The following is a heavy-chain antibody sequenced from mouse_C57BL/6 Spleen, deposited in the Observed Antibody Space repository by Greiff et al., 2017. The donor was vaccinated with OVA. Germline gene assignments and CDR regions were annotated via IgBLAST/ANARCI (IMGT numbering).Heavy chain of an antibody. CDR3: ATNPLGLRRAVEY. Sequence: VQLQQPGAELVMPGASVKLSCKASGYTFTSYWMHWVKQRPGQGLEWIGEIDPSDSYTNYNQKFKGKSTLTVDKSSSTAYMQLSSLTSEDSAVYYCATNPLGLRRAVEYWGQGTTLTVSS. CDR2: IDPSDSYT. V-gene: IGHV1-69*01. J-gene: IGHJ2*01. CDR1: GYTFTSYW. D-gene: IGHD2-4*01.